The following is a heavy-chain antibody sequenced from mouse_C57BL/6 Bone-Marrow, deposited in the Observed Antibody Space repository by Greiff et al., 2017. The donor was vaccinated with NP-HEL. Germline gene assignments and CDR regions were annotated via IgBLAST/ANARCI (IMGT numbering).Heavy chain of an antibody. CDR3: AREAQRYYAMDY. V-gene: IGHV1-64*01. CDR1: GYTFTSYW. CDR2: IHPNSGST. Sequence: QVQLQQPGAELVKPGASVKLSCKASGYTFTSYWMHWVKQRPGQGLEWIGMIHPNSGSTNYNEKFKSKATLTVDKSSSTAYMQLSSLTSEDSAVYYCAREAQRYYAMDYWGQGTSVTVSS. J-gene: IGHJ4*01.